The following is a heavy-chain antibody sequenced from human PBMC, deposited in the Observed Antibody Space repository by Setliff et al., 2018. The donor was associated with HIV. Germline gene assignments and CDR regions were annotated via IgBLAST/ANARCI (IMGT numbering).Heavy chain of an antibody. D-gene: IGHD3-9*01. V-gene: IGHV4-39*01. Sequence: SETLSLTCNVSGGYVSSKSYYWAWIRQPPGKGLEWIGTMYYSGNTYYSPSLKSRVTITADSSKNQLSLKLTSVTAADTAVYYCAKTIGRYFDIFDNWGQGTLVTVSS. CDR2: MYYSGNT. CDR1: GGYVSSKSYY. J-gene: IGHJ4*02. CDR3: AKTIGRYFDIFDN.